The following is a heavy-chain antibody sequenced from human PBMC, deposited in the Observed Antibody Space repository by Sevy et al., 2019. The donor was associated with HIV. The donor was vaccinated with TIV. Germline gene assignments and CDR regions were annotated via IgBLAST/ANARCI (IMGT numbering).Heavy chain of an antibody. CDR2: ITWDGGDA. D-gene: IGHD4-4*01. V-gene: IGHV3-43D*03. CDR1: GFTFADYS. J-gene: IGHJ5*02. CDR3: AKGRSVGYSNGTEAWIPDL. Sequence: GGSLRLSCAASGFTFADYSMHWVRQAPGKGLEWVSVITWDGGDAYYAKSVEGRFTISRDNSKDTLHLQMNSLRPDDTGLYYCAKGRSVGYSNGTEAWIPDLWGPGTLVTVSS.